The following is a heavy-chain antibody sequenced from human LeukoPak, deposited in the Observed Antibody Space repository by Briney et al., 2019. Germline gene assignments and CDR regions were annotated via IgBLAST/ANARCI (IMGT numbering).Heavy chain of an antibody. D-gene: IGHD3-22*01. CDR1: GFTFSSYS. J-gene: IGHJ4*02. V-gene: IGHV3-21*01. CDR2: ISSGSSYI. CDR3: AREYYYDSSGYPPDY. Sequence: QTGGSLRLSCAASGFTFSSYSMTWVRQAPGKGLEWVSSISSGSSYIYYADSVKGRFTISRDNAKNSLYLQMNSLRAEDTAVYYCAREYYYDSSGYPPDYWGQGTLVTVSS.